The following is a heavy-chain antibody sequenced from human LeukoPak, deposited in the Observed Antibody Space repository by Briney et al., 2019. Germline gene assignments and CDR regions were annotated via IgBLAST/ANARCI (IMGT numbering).Heavy chain of an antibody. V-gene: IGHV3-21*01. J-gene: IGHJ4*02. CDR1: GFTFSSYS. Sequence: GGSLRLSCAASGFTFSSYSMNWVRQAPGKGLGWVSSISSSSSYIYYADSVKGRFTISRDNAKNSLYLQMNSLRAEDTAVYYCARDHVGIAAVGGGYWGQGTLVTVSS. CDR2: ISSSSSYI. CDR3: ARDHVGIAAVGGGY. D-gene: IGHD6-13*01.